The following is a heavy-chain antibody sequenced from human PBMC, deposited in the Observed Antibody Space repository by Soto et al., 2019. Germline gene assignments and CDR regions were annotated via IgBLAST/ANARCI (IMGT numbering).Heavy chain of an antibody. V-gene: IGHV1-3*04. D-gene: IGHD2-21*02. CDR2: INTDNSNT. CDR3: ARAGLVATDY. J-gene: IGHJ4*02. Sequence: QVQLVQSGAEVKKPGASVKVSCKAAGYTFTTYAMHWVRQAPGQSLEWMGWINTDNSNTKYSQKFQGRVTITRDTSASTDYMELTGLSSADTAVYYCARAGLVATDYWGQGTLVTVSS. CDR1: GYTFTTYA.